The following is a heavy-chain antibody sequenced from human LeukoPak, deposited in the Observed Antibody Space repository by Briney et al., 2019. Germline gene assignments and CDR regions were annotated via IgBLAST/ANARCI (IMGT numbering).Heavy chain of an antibody. CDR1: GGSFSGYY. CDR2: INHSGST. D-gene: IGHD2-15*01. Sequence: SETLSLTCAVYGGSFSGYYWSWIRQPPGKGLEWIGEINHSGSTNYNPSLKSRVTISVDTSKNQFSLKLSSVTAADTAVYYCARAYCSGGSCYPGGNWFDPWGQGTLVTVSS. V-gene: IGHV4-34*01. J-gene: IGHJ5*02. CDR3: ARAYCSGGSCYPGGNWFDP.